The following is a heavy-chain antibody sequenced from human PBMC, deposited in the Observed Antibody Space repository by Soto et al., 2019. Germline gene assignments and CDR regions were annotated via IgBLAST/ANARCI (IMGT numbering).Heavy chain of an antibody. D-gene: IGHD3-10*01. CDR2: IWYDGSNK. J-gene: IGHJ4*02. CDR1: GFTFSSYG. CDR3: ARDPSPLVPTKEGLDY. Sequence: GGSLRLSCAASGFTFSSYGMHWVRQAPGKGLEWVAVIWYDGSNKYYADSVKGRFTISRDNSKNTLYLQMNSLRAEDTAVYYCARDPSPLVPTKEGLDYWGQGTLVTVSS. V-gene: IGHV3-33*01.